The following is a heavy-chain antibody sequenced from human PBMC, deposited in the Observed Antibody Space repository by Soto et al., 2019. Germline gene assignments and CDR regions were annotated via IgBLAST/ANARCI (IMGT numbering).Heavy chain of an antibody. CDR2: IYSGGST. D-gene: IGHD6-19*01. CDR1: GFTVSSNY. Sequence: GGSLRLSCAASGFTVSSNYMSWVRQAPGKGLEWVSVIYSGGSTYYADSVKGRFTISRDNSKNTLYLQMNSLRAEDTAVYYCARDGSGWHKYFQHWGQGTLVTVSS. V-gene: IGHV3-66*01. CDR3: ARDGSGWHKYFQH. J-gene: IGHJ1*01.